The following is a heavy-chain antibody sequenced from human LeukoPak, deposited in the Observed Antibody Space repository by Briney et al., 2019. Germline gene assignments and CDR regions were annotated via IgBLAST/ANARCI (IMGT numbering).Heavy chain of an antibody. D-gene: IGHD1-26*01. J-gene: IGHJ4*02. CDR1: GYTFTSDG. Sequence: ASVKVSCKASGYTFTSDGISWVRQGPGQGLEWMRWISACNGNTNYAQILKGRVTMTTDTSTSTAYMELRSLRSDDTAVYYCARDELLRCDYWGQGTLVTVSS. CDR3: ARDELLRCDY. CDR2: ISACNGNT. V-gene: IGHV1-18*01.